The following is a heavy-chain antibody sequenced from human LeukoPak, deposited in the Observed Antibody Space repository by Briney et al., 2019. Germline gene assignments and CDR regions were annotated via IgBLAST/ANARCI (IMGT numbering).Heavy chain of an antibody. V-gene: IGHV3-21*01. CDR3: ASVDYVWGSYRHKNPFDY. CDR1: GFNFSDYS. CDR2: INGASDYI. D-gene: IGHD3-16*02. Sequence: PGGSLRLSCAASGFNFSDYSMTWVRQAPGKGLEWVSSINGASDYIYYADSVKGRFTISRDNAKNSLYLQMNSLRAEDTAVYYCASVDYVWGSYRHKNPFDYWGQGTLVTVSS. J-gene: IGHJ4*02.